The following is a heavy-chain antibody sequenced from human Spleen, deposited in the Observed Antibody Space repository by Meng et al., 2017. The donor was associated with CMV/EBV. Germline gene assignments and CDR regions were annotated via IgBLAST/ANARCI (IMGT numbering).Heavy chain of an antibody. D-gene: IGHD3-22*01. V-gene: IGHV3-30*04. Sequence: CAASGFPFSSYGSRWVRQAPGKGLEWVATISPDGSIKHYADSVKGRLTITRDNSKNTLDLQVNSLRPEDTAVYYCASDYYDISGNGHWGQGTLVTVSS. CDR3: ASDYYDISGNGH. CDR1: GFPFSSYG. J-gene: IGHJ4*02. CDR2: ISPDGSIK.